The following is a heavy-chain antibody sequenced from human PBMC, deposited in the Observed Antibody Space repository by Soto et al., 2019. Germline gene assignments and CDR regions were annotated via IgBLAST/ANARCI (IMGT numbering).Heavy chain of an antibody. CDR1: GYSFTTYW. CDR2: IHPGESDT. J-gene: IGHJ4*02. Sequence: PRESLKISCKSYGYSFTTYWIAWVRQMPGKGLEWMGSIHPGESDTRYSPSFQGQVTISADRSITTAYLQWSSLKASDTAMYYCARVQQLSGSYWGQGTLVIVSS. V-gene: IGHV5-51*01. D-gene: IGHD6-13*01. CDR3: ARVQQLSGSY.